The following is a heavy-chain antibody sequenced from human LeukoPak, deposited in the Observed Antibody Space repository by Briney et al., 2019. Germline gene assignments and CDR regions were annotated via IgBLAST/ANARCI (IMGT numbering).Heavy chain of an antibody. J-gene: IGHJ4*02. Sequence: GGSLRLSCAASGFTFSNYGMHWVRQAPGKGLEWVAVIWYDGSNKYYADSVKGRFTISRDNSKNTLYLQMNSLRAEDTAVYYCARIAVAGVYYFDYWGQGTLVTVSS. CDR3: ARIAVAGVYYFDY. V-gene: IGHV3-33*01. CDR2: IWYDGSNK. D-gene: IGHD6-19*01. CDR1: GFTFSNYG.